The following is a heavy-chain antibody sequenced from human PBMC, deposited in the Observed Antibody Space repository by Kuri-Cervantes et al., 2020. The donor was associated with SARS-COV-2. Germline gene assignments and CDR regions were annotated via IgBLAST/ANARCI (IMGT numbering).Heavy chain of an antibody. J-gene: IGHJ6*02. Sequence: GESLKISCAASGFTFSSYWMSWVRQAPGKGLEWVSSISGSGGATYYADSVKGRFTISKDHSKNTMYMQMNDLRADDTAVYYCAKDLFVVVPAAIISLYYYYGMDVWGQGTTVTVSS. CDR3: AKDLFVVVPAAIISLYYYYGMDV. CDR2: ISGSGGAT. CDR1: GFTFSSYW. D-gene: IGHD2-2*02. V-gene: IGHV3-23*01.